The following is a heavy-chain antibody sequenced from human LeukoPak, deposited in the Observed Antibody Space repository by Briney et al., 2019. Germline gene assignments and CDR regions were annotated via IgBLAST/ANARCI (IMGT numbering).Heavy chain of an antibody. CDR3: ARAEYYYDSSGYPLDY. Sequence: GGSLRLSCAASGFTFSSYWMHWVRQAPGKGLEWVANIKKDGSEKYYVGSVEGRFTISRDNAKNSLYLQLSSLRAEDTAVYYCARAEYYYDSSGYPLDYWGQGTLVTVSS. CDR1: GFTFSSYW. D-gene: IGHD3-22*01. V-gene: IGHV3-7*05. J-gene: IGHJ4*02. CDR2: IKKDGSEK.